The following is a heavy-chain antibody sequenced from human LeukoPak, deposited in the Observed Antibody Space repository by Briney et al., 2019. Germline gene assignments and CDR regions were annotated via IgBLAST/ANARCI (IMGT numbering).Heavy chain of an antibody. J-gene: IGHJ6*02. V-gene: IGHV3-23*01. CDR3: AKGHSYYYYYGMDV. CDR2: ISGSGAST. CDR1: GFTFSSYA. Sequence: PGGSLRLSCAASGFTFSSYAMSWVRQAPGKGLEWVSGISGSGASTYYADSVKGRFTISRDSSINTLYLQMNSLRAEDTALYYCAKGHSYYYYYGMDVWGQGTTVTVSS.